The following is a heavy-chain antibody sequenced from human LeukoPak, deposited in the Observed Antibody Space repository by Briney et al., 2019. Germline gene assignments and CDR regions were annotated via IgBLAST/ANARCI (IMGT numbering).Heavy chain of an antibody. V-gene: IGHV3-7*01. D-gene: IGHD3-10*01. J-gene: IGHJ4*02. CDR1: GFTVSSNY. CDR3: ARPYYYSSGSYPY. Sequence: GGSLRLSCAASGFTVSSNYMSWVRQAPGKGLEWVATIEQDGSETYYVDSVKGRFTVSRDNANNSLYLQMNSLRAEDTAVYFCARPYYYSSGSYPYWGQGTRVTVSS. CDR2: IEQDGSET.